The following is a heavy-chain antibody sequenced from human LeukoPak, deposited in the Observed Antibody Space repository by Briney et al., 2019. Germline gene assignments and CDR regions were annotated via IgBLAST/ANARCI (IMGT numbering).Heavy chain of an antibody. Sequence: ASVKVSCMASGYTFTSYYMHWVRQAPGQGLEWMGIINPSGGSTSYAQKFQGRVTMTRDTSTSTVYMELSSLRSEDTAVYFCARDSTGDIYYDSSGYYGNFYYWGQGTLVTVSS. CDR3: ARDSTGDIYYDSSGYYGNFYY. J-gene: IGHJ4*02. CDR1: GYTFTSYY. CDR2: INPSGGST. V-gene: IGHV1-46*01. D-gene: IGHD3-22*01.